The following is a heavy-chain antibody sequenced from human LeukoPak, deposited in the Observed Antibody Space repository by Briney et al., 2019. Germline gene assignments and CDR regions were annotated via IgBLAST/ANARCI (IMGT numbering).Heavy chain of an antibody. CDR1: GFSFKTYE. CDR3: ARDIGFNNGWPA. D-gene: IGHD6-19*01. Sequence: GGSLRLSCVASGFSFKTYEMNWVRQAPGKGLEWISYISVGGSDEDYADSVKGRFSISRDNAKNSLFLQMNSLRVEDTAVYYCARDIGFNNGWPAWGQGTLVTVSS. CDR2: ISVGGSDE. J-gene: IGHJ5*02. V-gene: IGHV3-48*03.